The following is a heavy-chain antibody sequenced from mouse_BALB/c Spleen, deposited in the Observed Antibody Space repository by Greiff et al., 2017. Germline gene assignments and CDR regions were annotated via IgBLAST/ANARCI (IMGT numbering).Heavy chain of an antibody. V-gene: IGHV5-9-3*01. D-gene: IGHD1-1*01. CDR1: GFTFSSYA. Sequence: EVHLVESGGGLVKPGGSLKLSCAASGFTFSSYALSWVRQTPEKRLEWVATISSGGSYTYYPDSVKGRFTISRDNAKNTLYLQMSSMRSEDTAMYYCARLTTVVATDCFDYWGQGTTLTVSS. CDR3: ARLTTVVATDCFDY. CDR2: ISSGGSYT. J-gene: IGHJ2*01.